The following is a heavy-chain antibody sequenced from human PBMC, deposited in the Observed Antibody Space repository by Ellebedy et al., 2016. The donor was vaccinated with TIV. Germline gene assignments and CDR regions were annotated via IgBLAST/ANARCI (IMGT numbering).Heavy chain of an antibody. D-gene: IGHD3-22*01. CDR1: GASISSRNW. CDR3: ATSRGYYALHV. Sequence: GSLRLSXAVSGASISSRNWWSWVRQPPGKGLEWIGEISRTEVTSYNPSLKSRLTISMDKSKNQFSLTLNFMTAADTAVYYCATSRGYYALHVWGQGSLVIVPS. CDR2: ISRTEVT. V-gene: IGHV4-4*02. J-gene: IGHJ4*02.